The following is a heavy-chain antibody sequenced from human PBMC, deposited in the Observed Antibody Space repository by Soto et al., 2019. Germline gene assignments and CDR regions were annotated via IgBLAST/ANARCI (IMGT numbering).Heavy chain of an antibody. J-gene: IGHJ4*02. D-gene: IGHD3-22*01. CDR3: ARGDDSSGYYYHYFDY. CDR1: GGSISSYY. CDR2: IYYSGST. V-gene: IGHV4-59*01. Sequence: QVQLQESGPGLVKPSETLSLTCTVSGGSISSYYWSWIRQPPGKGLEWIGYIYYSGSTNYNPSLTIRVTISVDTSKNPFSRKLSSVTAADTAVYYCARGDDSSGYYYHYFDYWGQGTLVTVSS.